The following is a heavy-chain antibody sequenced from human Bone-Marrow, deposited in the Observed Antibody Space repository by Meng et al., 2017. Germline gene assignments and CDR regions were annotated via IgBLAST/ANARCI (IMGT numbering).Heavy chain of an antibody. CDR3: AREDRGTDRSGYYEIY. CDR2: IYYSGST. Sequence: SETLSLTCTVSGCSISSGGYYWSWIRQHPGKGLEWIWYIYYSGSTYYNPSLKSRVTISVDTSKNQFSLKLSSVTAADTAVYYCAREDRGTDRSGYYEIYWGQGTLVTVSS. V-gene: IGHV4-31*03. D-gene: IGHD3-22*01. J-gene: IGHJ4*02. CDR1: GCSISSGGYY.